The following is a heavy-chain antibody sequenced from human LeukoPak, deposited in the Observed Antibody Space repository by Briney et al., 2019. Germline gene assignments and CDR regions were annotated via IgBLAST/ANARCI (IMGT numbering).Heavy chain of an antibody. J-gene: IGHJ4*02. D-gene: IGHD2-15*01. CDR3: ARAEDYCSGGSCYHIIDY. CDR1: GFTFSSYS. CDR2: ISSSSSTI. V-gene: IGHV3-48*01. Sequence: SGGSLRLSCAASGFTFSSYSMNWVRQAPGKGLEWVSYISSSSSTIYYADSVKGRFTISRDNAKNSLYLQMNSLRAEDTAVYYCARAEDYCSGGSCYHIIDYWGQGTLVTVSS.